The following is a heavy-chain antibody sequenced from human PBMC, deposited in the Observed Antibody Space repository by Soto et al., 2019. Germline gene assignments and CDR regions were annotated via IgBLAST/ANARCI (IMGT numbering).Heavy chain of an antibody. CDR2: IYYSENA. D-gene: IGHD3-10*01. J-gene: IGHJ4*02. CDR3: AQTDCGSGAHLI. Sequence: QVQLQESGPRLVKPSQTLSLTCTVSGDSISSVFYYWSWIRQPPGKGLAWIGYIYYSENAYYNPSLKSRVSMSVDTSKNQFSLRLTSVTSADTAVYYCAQTDCGSGAHLIWGQGTLVPVSS. CDR1: GDSISSVFYY. V-gene: IGHV4-30-4*01.